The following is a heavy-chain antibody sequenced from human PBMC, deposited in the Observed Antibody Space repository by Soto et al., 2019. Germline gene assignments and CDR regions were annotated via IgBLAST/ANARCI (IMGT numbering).Heavy chain of an antibody. CDR1: GFTSNTRA. CDR3: DKHSKWSDTSCHGGGSTRPLDY. V-gene: IGHV3-23*01. CDR2: ISATGTTT. J-gene: IGHJ4*02. D-gene: IGHD2-2*01. Sequence: GGSLRLSCAVSGFTSNTRAMSWVRQAPGKGLEWVSGISATGTTTYYADSVKGRFTISRENSKNTLFLQMNSLRAEDTAVYYCDKHSKWSDTSCHGGGSTRPLDYWGQGTQVTVSS.